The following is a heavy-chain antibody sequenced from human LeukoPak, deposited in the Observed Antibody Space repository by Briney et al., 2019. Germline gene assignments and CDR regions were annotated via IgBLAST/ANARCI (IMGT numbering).Heavy chain of an antibody. CDR3: ARQILYSSSKVWGGDAFDI. Sequence: GASVKVSCKASGGTFSSYAISWVRQAPGQGLEWMGRIIPILGIANYAQKFQGRVTITADKSTSTAYMELSRLRSDDTAVYYCARQILYSSSKVWGGDAFDIWGQGTMVTVSS. J-gene: IGHJ3*02. D-gene: IGHD6-6*01. CDR1: GGTFSSYA. V-gene: IGHV1-69*04. CDR2: IIPILGIA.